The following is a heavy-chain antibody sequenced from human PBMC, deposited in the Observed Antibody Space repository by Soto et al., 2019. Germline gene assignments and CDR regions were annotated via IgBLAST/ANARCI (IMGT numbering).Heavy chain of an antibody. V-gene: IGHV3-23*01. CDR1: GFTFSNYA. J-gene: IGHJ4*02. CDR3: AKDGGDYYDSSGYYSAYFDY. D-gene: IGHD3-22*01. CDR2: ISGSGGGT. Sequence: GGSLRLSCAASGFTFSNYAMSWVRQAPGKGLEWFSAISGSGGGTYHADSVKGRFTISRDNSKNSLYLQMNSLRAEDTAVYYCAKDGGDYYDSSGYYSAYFDYWGQGTLVTVSS.